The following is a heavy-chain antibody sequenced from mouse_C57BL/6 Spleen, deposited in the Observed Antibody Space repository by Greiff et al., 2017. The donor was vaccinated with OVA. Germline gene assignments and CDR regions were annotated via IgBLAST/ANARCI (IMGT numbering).Heavy chain of an antibody. CDR2: LYPGDGDT. CDR3: ARRDYDGVDFDY. J-gene: IGHJ2*01. V-gene: IGHV1-80*01. Sequence: QVQLKESGAELVKPGASVKISCKASGYAFSSYWLTWLKQRPGKGLEWIGQLYPGDGDTNYNGKFKGKATLTADKSSSTAYMQLSSLTSEDSAVYFCARRDYDGVDFDYWGQGTTLTVSS. CDR1: GYAFSSYW. D-gene: IGHD2-4*01.